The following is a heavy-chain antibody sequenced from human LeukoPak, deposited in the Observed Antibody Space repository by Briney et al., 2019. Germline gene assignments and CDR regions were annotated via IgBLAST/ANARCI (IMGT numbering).Heavy chain of an antibody. V-gene: IGHV1-2*02. D-gene: IGHD3-22*01. CDR3: ARARNYYDSSGYSYYFDY. J-gene: IGHJ4*02. CDR1: GYTFTGYY. CDR2: INPNSGGT. Sequence: ASVKVSCKASGYTFTGYYMHWVRQAPGQGLEWLGWINPNSGGTNYAQKFQGRVTMTRDTSISTAYMELSRLRSDDTAVYYCARARNYYDSSGYSYYFDYWGQGTLVTVSS.